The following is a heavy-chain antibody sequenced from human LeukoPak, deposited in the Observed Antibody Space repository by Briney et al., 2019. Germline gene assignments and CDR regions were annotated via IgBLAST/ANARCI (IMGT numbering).Heavy chain of an antibody. J-gene: IGHJ4*02. CDR2: INPNSGGT. CDR1: GYTLSGYH. Sequence: GASVKVSCKASGYTLSGYHMHWVRQAPGQGLEWMGWINPNSGGTKYAEKFQGRVTMTRDTSISTAYMELSSLRSDDTAMYYCARDLRDYDFWSGYFWAFDYWGQGTLVTVSS. D-gene: IGHD3-3*01. V-gene: IGHV1-2*02. CDR3: ARDLRDYDFWSGYFWAFDY.